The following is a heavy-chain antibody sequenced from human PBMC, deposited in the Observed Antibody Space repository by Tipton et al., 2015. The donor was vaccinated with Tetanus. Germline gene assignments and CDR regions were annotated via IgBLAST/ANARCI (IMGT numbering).Heavy chain of an antibody. D-gene: IGHD5-24*01. Sequence: TLSLTCTVSGDSISSNYWSWIRQPAGKGPEWIGRIYINGKNNYNPSLKSRVTMSIDTSKNQFSLNLRSVTAADTAVYFCARDPCYNGGRYFDYWGQGTLIIFSS. V-gene: IGHV4-4*07. CDR1: GDSISSNY. CDR3: ARDPCYNGGRYFDY. J-gene: IGHJ4*02. CDR2: IYINGKN.